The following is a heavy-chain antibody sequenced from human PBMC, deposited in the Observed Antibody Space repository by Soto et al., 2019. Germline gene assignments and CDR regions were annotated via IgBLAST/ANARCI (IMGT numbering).Heavy chain of an antibody. CDR2: IWYDGSNK. D-gene: IGHD1-7*01. V-gene: IGHV3-33*01. J-gene: IGHJ6*02. Sequence: GGSLRLSCAASGFTFSSYGMHWVRQAPGKGLEWVAVIWYDGSNKYYADSVKGRFTISRDNSKNTLYLQMNSLRAEDTAVYYCARDEGWEGETGTTAMDVWGQGTTVTVSS. CDR1: GFTFSSYG. CDR3: ARDEGWEGETGTTAMDV.